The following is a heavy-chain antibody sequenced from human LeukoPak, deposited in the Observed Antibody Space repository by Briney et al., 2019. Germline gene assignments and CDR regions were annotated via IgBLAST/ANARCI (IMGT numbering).Heavy chain of an antibody. CDR1: GFTFGDYA. V-gene: IGHV3-49*03. J-gene: IGHJ4*02. D-gene: IGHD3-10*01. CDR2: IKTEAYGGAT. Sequence: GGSLRLSCTTSGFTFGDYALTWFRQAPGKGLEWVGLIKTEAYGGATEYAPSVKGRFTISRDDSKSIAYLQMDSLKTEDTAVSFCTRLITMYRGILSAYFDYWGQGTLVTVSS. CDR3: TRLITMYRGILSAYFDY.